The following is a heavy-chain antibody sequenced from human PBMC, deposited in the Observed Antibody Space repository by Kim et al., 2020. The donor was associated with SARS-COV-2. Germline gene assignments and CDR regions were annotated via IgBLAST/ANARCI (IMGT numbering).Heavy chain of an antibody. J-gene: IGHJ6*02. D-gene: IGHD7-27*01. CDR3: ASGTGASGMDV. V-gene: IGHV6-1*01. Sequence: TDYAVSVKSRITVNPDTSKNQFSLQLNSVTAEDTAVYCCASGTGASGMDVWGQGTTVSVSS. CDR2: T.